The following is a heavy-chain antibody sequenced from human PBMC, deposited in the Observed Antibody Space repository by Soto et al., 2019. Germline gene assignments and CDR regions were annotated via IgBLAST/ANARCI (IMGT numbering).Heavy chain of an antibody. Sequence: GGSLRLSCAASGFTFSSYTMSWVRQTPGKGLEWVSGISGSGGSTYYADSVKGRFTISRDNSKNTLYLRMNSLRAEDTAVYYCAKDPRYSSGRGWFDPWGQGTLVTVSS. CDR2: ISGSGGST. CDR1: GFTFSSYT. D-gene: IGHD6-19*01. CDR3: AKDPRYSSGRGWFDP. V-gene: IGHV3-23*01. J-gene: IGHJ5*02.